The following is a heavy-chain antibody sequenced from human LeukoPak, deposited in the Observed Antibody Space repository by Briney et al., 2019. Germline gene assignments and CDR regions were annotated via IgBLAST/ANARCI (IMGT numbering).Heavy chain of an antibody. J-gene: IGHJ4*02. CDR2: INPSGGST. CDR1: GYTFTSYY. CDR3: AREAGTVYYFDY. D-gene: IGHD4-17*01. Sequence: ASVKVSCTASGYTFTSYYMHWVRQAPGQGLEWMGIINPSGGSTSYAQKFQGRVAMTRDTSTSTAYMELSSLRSEDTAVYYCAREAGTVYYFDYWGQGTLVTVSS. V-gene: IGHV1-46*01.